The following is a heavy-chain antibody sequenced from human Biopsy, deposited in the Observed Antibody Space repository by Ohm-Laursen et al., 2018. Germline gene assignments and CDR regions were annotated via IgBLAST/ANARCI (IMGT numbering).Heavy chain of an antibody. Sequence: ASVKVSCKTSGYSFSTYDVNWVRQARGQGLEWMGWVIPSSGKTGYAQRFQGRVTLTMNTSISTAYMELSGLRSEDTAVYFCARGYSRRVSIFEASIYWFDTWGQGTLVTVSS. CDR1: GYSFSTYD. V-gene: IGHV1-8*01. J-gene: IGHJ5*02. CDR2: VIPSSGKT. CDR3: ARGYSRRVSIFEASIYWFDT. D-gene: IGHD6-6*01.